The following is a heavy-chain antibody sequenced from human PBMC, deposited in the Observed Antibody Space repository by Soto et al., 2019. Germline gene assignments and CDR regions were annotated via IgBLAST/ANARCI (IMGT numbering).Heavy chain of an antibody. CDR3: ARAPSSFKGPSSRGFDP. D-gene: IGHD2-2*01. CDR2: IYHSGST. CDR1: GGSISSGDYY. J-gene: IGHJ5*02. Sequence: PSETLSLTCTVSGGSISSGDYYWSWIRQPPGKGPEWIGYIYHSGSTYYNPSLKSRVTISVDRSKNQFSLKLSSVTAADTAVYHCARAPSSFKGPSSRGFDPWGQGTLVTVSS. V-gene: IGHV4-30-2*01.